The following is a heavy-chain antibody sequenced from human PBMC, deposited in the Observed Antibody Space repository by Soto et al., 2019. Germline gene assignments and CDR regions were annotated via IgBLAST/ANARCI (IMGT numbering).Heavy chain of an antibody. V-gene: IGHV1-69*06. CDR2: NIPIFNST. J-gene: IGHJ4*02. CDR1: GSRFSNYV. Sequence: QVQLVQSGAEVKTPGSSLKVSCTVSGSRFSNYVISWVRQAPGHGLEWLGRNIPIFNSTQYAQRFQGRVTRTADKSTNTASLELSSLRSDDTGVYYCAREGRGKKAGYNGLVSLGYWGQGTLVTVSS. CDR3: AREGRGKKAGYNGLVSLGY. D-gene: IGHD2-2*02.